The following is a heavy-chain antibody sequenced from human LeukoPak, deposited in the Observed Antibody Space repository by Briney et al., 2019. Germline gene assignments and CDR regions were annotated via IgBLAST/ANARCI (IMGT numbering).Heavy chain of an antibody. J-gene: IGHJ6*02. V-gene: IGHV3-30*04. CDR1: GFSFSTYE. D-gene: IGHD4-17*01. Sequence: GRSLRLSCAASGFSFSTYEMHWVRQAPGKGLEWVAGISYDGSNKHYAESVKGRFPISRDNSKNTLYLQMNSRRAEDTAVYYCARVRLPSVPVSHYGMDVWGQGTTVTVSS. CDR3: ARVRLPSVPVSHYGMDV. CDR2: ISYDGSNK.